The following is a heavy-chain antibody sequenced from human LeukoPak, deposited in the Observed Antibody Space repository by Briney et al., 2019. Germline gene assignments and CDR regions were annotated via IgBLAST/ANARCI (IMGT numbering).Heavy chain of an antibody. CDR3: ARDFGFPVVPAYYFDY. V-gene: IGHV3-30-3*01. CDR2: ISYDGSNK. Sequence: GGSLRLSCAASGFTFSSYAMHWVRQAPGKGLEWVAVISYDGSNKYYADSVKGRFTISRDNSKNTLYLQMNSLRAEDTAVYYCARDFGFPVVPAYYFDYWGQGTLVTVSS. J-gene: IGHJ4*02. D-gene: IGHD2-2*01. CDR1: GFTFSSYA.